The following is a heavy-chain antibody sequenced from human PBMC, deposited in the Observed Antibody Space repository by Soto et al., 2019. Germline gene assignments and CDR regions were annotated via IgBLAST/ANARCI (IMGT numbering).Heavy chain of an antibody. CDR2: IYYTGNI. CDR3: AGFWGGYLGD. J-gene: IGHJ4*02. D-gene: IGHD3-16*02. CDR1: GGSISSYY. Sequence: QVQLQESGPGLVKPSETLSLTCTVSGGSISSYYWTWIRQPPGKGLEWIGYIYYTGNINYSPALKSRVTILLDTSKNQFSLKLSSVTAADTAVDYCAGFWGGYLGDWGQGTLVTVSS. V-gene: IGHV4-59*01.